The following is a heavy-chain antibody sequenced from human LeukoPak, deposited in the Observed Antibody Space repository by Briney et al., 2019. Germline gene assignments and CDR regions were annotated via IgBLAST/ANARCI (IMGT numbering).Heavy chain of an antibody. CDR3: ARNYYDSSGQFYYFDY. J-gene: IGHJ4*02. CDR2: INPNSGGT. V-gene: IGHV1-2*02. D-gene: IGHD3-22*01. Sequence: ASVKVSCKASGYTSTGYYMHWVRQAPGQGLEWMGWINPNSGGTNYAQKFQGRVTMTRDTSISTAYMELRSLRSDDTAVYYCARNYYDSSGQFYYFDYWGQGTLVTVSS. CDR1: GYTSTGYY.